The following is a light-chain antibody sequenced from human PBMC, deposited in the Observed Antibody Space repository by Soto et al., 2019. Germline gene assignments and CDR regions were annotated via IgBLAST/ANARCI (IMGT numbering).Light chain of an antibody. V-gene: IGKV3-11*01. CDR2: DAF. J-gene: IGKJ4*01. CDR1: QSVSNF. CDR3: QQRSNWPT. Sequence: EIVLTQSPATLSLSPGERATLSCRASQSVSNFIAWYQQKPGQAPRLLIHDAFHRATGIPARFRGSGSGTDFTLTISSLEPEDFAVYYCQQRSNWPTFGGGTKVDIK.